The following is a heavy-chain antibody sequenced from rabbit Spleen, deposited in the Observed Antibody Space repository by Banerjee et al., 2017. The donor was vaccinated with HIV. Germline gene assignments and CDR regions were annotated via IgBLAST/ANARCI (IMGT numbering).Heavy chain of an antibody. CDR3: ARETSSGWGVVSYFFNL. CDR1: GIDISSSYY. J-gene: IGHJ4*01. Sequence: QSLEESGGDLVKPGASLTLTCTASGIDISSSYYMCWVRQAPGKGLEWIGCIWSGNDHTYYASWAKGRFTISKTSSTTVTLQMTSLTAADTATYFCARETSSGWGVVSYFFNLWGQGTLVTVS. CDR2: IWSGNDHT. D-gene: IGHD4-1*01. V-gene: IGHV1S40*01.